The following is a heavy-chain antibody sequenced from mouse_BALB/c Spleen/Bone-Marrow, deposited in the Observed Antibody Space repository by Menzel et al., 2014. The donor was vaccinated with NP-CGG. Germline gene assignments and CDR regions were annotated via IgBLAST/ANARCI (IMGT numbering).Heavy chain of an antibody. CDR1: GYTFTSYT. D-gene: IGHD6-2*01. V-gene: IGHV1-4*01. CDR2: INPSSNYT. Sequence: VQLVESGAELARPGASVKMSCKASGYTFTSYTMHWVKQRPGQGLEWIGFINPSSNYTNYNQKFKDKATLTADKSSSTAYVQLSSLTSEDSAVYYCARVLRWSLDYWGQGTTLTVSS. J-gene: IGHJ2*01. CDR3: ARVLRWSLDY.